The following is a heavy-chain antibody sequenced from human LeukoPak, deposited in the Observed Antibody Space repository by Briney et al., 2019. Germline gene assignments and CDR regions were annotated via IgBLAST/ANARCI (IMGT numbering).Heavy chain of an antibody. CDR1: GFTFDDYT. Sequence: PGGSLRLSCAASGFTFDDYTMHWVRQAPGKGLEWVSLISWDGGSTYYADSVKGRFTISRDNAKNSLYLQMNSLRAEDTAVYYYARGGASWGQGTLVTVSS. V-gene: IGHV3-43*01. J-gene: IGHJ5*02. CDR3: ARGGAS. D-gene: IGHD3-16*01. CDR2: ISWDGGST.